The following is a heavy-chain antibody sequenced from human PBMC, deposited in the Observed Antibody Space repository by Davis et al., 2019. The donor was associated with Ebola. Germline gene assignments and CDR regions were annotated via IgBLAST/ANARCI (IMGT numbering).Heavy chain of an antibody. CDR3: ARGYCSSTSCPYGMDV. J-gene: IGHJ6*02. D-gene: IGHD2-2*01. CDR2: INHSGST. CDR1: GGSFSGYY. V-gene: IGHV4-34*01. Sequence: PSETLSLTCAVYGGSFSGYYWSWIRQPPGKGLEWIGEINHSGSTNYNPSLKSRVTISVDTSKNQFSLKLSSVTAADTAVYYCARGYCSSTSCPYGMDVWGQGTTVTVSS.